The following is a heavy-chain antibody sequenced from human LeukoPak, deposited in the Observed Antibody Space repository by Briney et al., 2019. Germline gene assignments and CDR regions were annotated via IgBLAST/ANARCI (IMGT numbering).Heavy chain of an antibody. CDR1: GYTFTSYY. D-gene: IGHD4-23*01. CDR2: INPSGGST. J-gene: IGHJ3*02. Sequence: ASVKVSCKASGYTFTSYYIHWVRQAPGQGLEWMGIINPSGGSTSYVQKFQGRVTMTRDMSTSTVYMELSSLRSEDTAVYYCARAVVTSPRSAFDIWGQGTMVTASS. CDR3: ARAVVTSPRSAFDI. V-gene: IGHV1-46*01.